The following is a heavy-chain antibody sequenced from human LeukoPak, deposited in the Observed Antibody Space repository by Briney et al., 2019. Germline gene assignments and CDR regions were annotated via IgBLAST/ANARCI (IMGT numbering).Heavy chain of an antibody. Sequence: AASVKVSCKASGGTFSSYAISWVRQAPGQGLEWMGRIIPILGIANYAQKFQGRVTITADKSTSTAYMELSSLRSEDTAVYYCARGSRSTPYYYYMDVWGKGTTVTVSS. CDR2: IIPILGIA. V-gene: IGHV1-69*04. J-gene: IGHJ6*03. CDR3: ARGSRSTPYYYYMDV. CDR1: GGTFSSYA. D-gene: IGHD2-2*01.